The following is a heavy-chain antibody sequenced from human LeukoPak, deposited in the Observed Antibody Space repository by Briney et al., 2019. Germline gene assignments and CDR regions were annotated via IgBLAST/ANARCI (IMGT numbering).Heavy chain of an antibody. CDR1: GGSISSYY. Sequence: PSETLSLTCTVSGGSISSYYWSWIRQPAGKGLEWIGRIYTSGSTNYNPSLKSRVTMSVDTSKNQFSLKLSSVTAADTAVYYCARIQEYYDSSGRHQVAFDIWGQGTMVTVSS. J-gene: IGHJ3*02. D-gene: IGHD3-22*01. CDR2: IYTSGST. CDR3: ARIQEYYDSSGRHQVAFDI. V-gene: IGHV4-4*07.